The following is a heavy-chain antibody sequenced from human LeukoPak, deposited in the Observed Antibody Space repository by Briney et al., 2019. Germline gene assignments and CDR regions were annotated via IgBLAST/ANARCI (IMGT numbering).Heavy chain of an antibody. Sequence: SETLSLTCAVYGGSFSGYYWSWIRQPPGKGLEWIGEINHSGSTNYNPSLKSRVTISVDTSKNQFSLKLSSVTAADTAVYYCAREAGATYYWGQGTLVTVSS. CDR1: GGSFSGYY. D-gene: IGHD1-26*01. CDR2: INHSGST. J-gene: IGHJ4*02. CDR3: AREAGATYY. V-gene: IGHV4-34*01.